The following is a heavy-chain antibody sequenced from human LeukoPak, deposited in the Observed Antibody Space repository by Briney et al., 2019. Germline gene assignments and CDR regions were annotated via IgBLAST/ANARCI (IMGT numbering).Heavy chain of an antibody. J-gene: IGHJ4*02. V-gene: IGHV3-53*01. CDR1: GFTVSSNY. CDR2: IYSGGGT. D-gene: IGHD5/OR15-5a*01. CDR3: AKESVSTIDY. Sequence: GGSLRLSCAASGFTVSSNYMSWVRQAPGKGLEWVAVIYSGGGTYHADSVKGRFTISRDNSKNTPYLQMNSLRAEDTAVYYCAKESVSTIDYWGQGTLVTVSS.